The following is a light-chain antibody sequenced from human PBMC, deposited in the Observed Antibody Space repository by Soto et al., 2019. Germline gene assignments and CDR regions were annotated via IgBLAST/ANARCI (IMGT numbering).Light chain of an antibody. Sequence: EIILTQSPVSLSVSPGERATLSCRASQSVNNNLAWYQQKRGQAPRLLIYGASTRATGIPGRFRGSGSGTEFTLTITSLQSEDVAVYFCQQYNNWPPDTFGQGTKLEI. CDR3: QQYNNWPPDT. J-gene: IGKJ2*01. CDR1: QSVNNN. V-gene: IGKV3-15*01. CDR2: GAS.